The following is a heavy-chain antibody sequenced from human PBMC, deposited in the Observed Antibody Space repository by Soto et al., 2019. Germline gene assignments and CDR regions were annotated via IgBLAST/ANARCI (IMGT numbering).Heavy chain of an antibody. Sequence: SETLSLTCTVSGGSISSSSYYWGWIRQPPGKGLEWIGSIYYSGSTYYNPSLKSRVTISVDTSKNQFSLKLSSVTAADTAVYYCARQYDFWSYNWFDPWRQGTLVTVSS. CDR1: GGSISSSSYY. J-gene: IGHJ5*02. V-gene: IGHV4-39*01. CDR3: ARQYDFWSYNWFDP. CDR2: IYYSGST. D-gene: IGHD3-3*01.